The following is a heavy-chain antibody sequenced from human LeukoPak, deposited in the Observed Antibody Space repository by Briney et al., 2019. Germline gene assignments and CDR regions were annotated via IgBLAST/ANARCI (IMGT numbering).Heavy chain of an antibody. CDR2: ISSSSSTI. V-gene: IGHV3-48*01. D-gene: IGHD3-9*01. CDR1: GFTFSSYS. J-gene: IGHJ4*02. Sequence: GGSLRLSCAASGFTFSSYSMNWVRQAPGKGLEWVSYISSSSSTIYYADSVKGRFTISRDNSKNTLYLQMDTLRAEDSAVYYCAKVYFDILTGYYRGPNFDYWGQGTLVTVSS. CDR3: AKVYFDILTGYYRGPNFDY.